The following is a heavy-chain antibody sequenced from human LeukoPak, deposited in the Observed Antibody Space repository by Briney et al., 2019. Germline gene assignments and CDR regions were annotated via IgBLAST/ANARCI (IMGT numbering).Heavy chain of an antibody. J-gene: IGHJ6*03. Sequence: GESLKISCKGSGYSFTSYWIGWVRQMPGKGLEWMGIIYPGDSDTRYSPSFQGQVTISADKSISTAYLQWSSLKASDTAMYYCARSYGDQRYYYYYMDVWGKGTTVTVSS. CDR3: ARSYGDQRYYYYYMDV. V-gene: IGHV5-51*01. CDR1: GYSFTSYW. D-gene: IGHD4-17*01. CDR2: IYPGDSDT.